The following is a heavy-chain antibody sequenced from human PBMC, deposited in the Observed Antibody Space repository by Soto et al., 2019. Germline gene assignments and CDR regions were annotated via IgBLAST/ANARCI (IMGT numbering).Heavy chain of an antibody. Sequence: QINLIESGPPLVNPTQPLTLTCTFSGFSLSTSGAAVGWVRQPPGRALEWLALIYWDGDKRYNASLGNRLTITKDTSMNQVVLTLTNVDPVDTATYYCAHRATMTIFGLIIDNGIWFDPWGQGTRVIVSS. CDR1: GFSLSTSGAA. CDR3: AHRATMTIFGLIIDNGIWFDP. J-gene: IGHJ5*02. CDR2: IYWDGDK. V-gene: IGHV2-5*02. D-gene: IGHD3-3*01.